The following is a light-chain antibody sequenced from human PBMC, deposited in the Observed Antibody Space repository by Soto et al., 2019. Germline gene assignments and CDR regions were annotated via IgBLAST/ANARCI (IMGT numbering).Light chain of an antibody. V-gene: IGKV3-15*01. Sequence: EIVMTQSPATLSVSPGERVTLSCRASQSVGNNLAWYQQKPGQAPRLLIHGASTRHSGIPGRFSGSGSGTELTLTISSLQSEDFAVYYCQQHDSWPRTFGQGTKVDIK. CDR3: QQHDSWPRT. CDR1: QSVGNN. CDR2: GAS. J-gene: IGKJ1*01.